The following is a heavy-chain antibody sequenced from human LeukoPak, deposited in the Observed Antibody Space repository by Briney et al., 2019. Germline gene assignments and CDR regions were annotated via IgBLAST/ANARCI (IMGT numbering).Heavy chain of an antibody. CDR2: IYYSGST. D-gene: IGHD4-17*01. J-gene: IGHJ6*04. CDR1: GGSISSYY. CDR3: ARGDGDYDYYYYYGMDV. Sequence: SETLSLTCTVSGGSISSYYWSWIRQPPGKGLEWIGYIYYSGSTNYNPSLKSRVTISVDTSKNQSSLKLSSVTAADTAVYYCARGDGDYDYYYYYGMDVWGKGTTVTVSS. V-gene: IGHV4-59*01.